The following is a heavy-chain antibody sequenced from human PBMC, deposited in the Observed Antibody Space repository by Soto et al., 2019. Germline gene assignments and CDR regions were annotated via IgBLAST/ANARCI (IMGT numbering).Heavy chain of an antibody. D-gene: IGHD2-15*01. Sequence: QVQLVQSGAEVKKPGSSVKVSCKASGGTFNTYAINWVRQAPGQGLEWMGGIIPIFCPTNYTQKFQGRVTITADISTSTAYMELSSLRSEDTAVYYCARDGYCSGGSCYSLGYWGQGTLVTVSS. V-gene: IGHV1-69*06. CDR3: ARDGYCSGGSCYSLGY. CDR2: IIPIFCPT. CDR1: GGTFNTYA. J-gene: IGHJ4*02.